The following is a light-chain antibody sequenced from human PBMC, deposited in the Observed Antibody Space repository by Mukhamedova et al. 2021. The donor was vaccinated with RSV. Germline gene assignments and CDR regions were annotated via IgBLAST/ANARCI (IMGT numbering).Light chain of an antibody. CDR1: NIGSKS. Sequence: GGNNIGSKSVHWYQQKPGQAPVLVVYDDSDRPSGIPERFSGSKSGNTASLTVSGLQAEDEADYYCSSYAGSTVVFGGGTKLTVL. CDR2: DDS. J-gene: IGLJ2*01. V-gene: IGLV3-21*02. CDR3: SSYAGSTVV.